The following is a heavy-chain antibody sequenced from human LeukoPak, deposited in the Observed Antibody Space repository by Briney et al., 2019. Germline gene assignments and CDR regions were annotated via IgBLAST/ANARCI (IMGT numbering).Heavy chain of an antibody. D-gene: IGHD2-15*01. CDR1: GGSISSGGYY. V-gene: IGHV4-31*03. CDR2: IYYSGST. J-gene: IGHJ4*02. CDR3: ARSDCSGGSCYSPFFDY. Sequence: SQTLSLTSTVSGGSISSGGYYWSWIRQHPGKGLEWIGYIYYSGSTYYNPSLKSRVTISVDTSKNQFSLKLSSVTAADTAVYYCARSDCSGGSCYSPFFDYWGQGTLVTVSS.